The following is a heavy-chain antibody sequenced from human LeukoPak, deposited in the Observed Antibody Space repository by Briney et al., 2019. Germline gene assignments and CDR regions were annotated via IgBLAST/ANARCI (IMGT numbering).Heavy chain of an antibody. D-gene: IGHD2-15*01. V-gene: IGHV1-69*05. CDR2: IIPIFGTA. J-gene: IGHJ6*03. Sequence: PVKVSCKASGGTLSSYAISWVRQAPGQGLEWMGGIIPIFGTANYAQKFQGRVTITTDESTSTAYMELSSLRSEDTAVYYCARESGYCSGGSCYSYYYMDVWGKGTTVTVSS. CDR3: ARESGYCSGGSCYSYYYMDV. CDR1: GGTLSSYA.